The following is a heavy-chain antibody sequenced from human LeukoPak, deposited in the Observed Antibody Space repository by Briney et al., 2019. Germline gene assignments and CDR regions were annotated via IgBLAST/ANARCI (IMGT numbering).Heavy chain of an antibody. V-gene: IGHV3-33*01. CDR3: AREGCNCTSCYGGDSFDF. CDR1: GFTFNSYG. CDR2: IWYDGSKK. D-gene: IGHD2-2*01. J-gene: IGHJ3*01. Sequence: GRSLRLSCAASGFTFNSYGMHWVRQAPGKGLEWVAVIWYDGSKKFYADSGKGRFTISRDKSKNTLYLQMNSLRGEDTAVYYCAREGCNCTSCYGGDSFDFWGQGTKVTVSS.